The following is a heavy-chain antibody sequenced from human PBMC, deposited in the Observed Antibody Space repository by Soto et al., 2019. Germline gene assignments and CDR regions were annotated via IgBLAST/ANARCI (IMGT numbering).Heavy chain of an antibody. D-gene: IGHD6-13*01. J-gene: IGHJ6*02. CDR3: ARIRGSSWYRHYYGMDV. CDR1: GFSLSTSGMC. V-gene: IGHV2-70*01. CDR2: IDWDDDK. Sequence: SGPRGEPPQTLTLTCTFSGFSLSTSGMCVSWIRQPPGKALEWLALIDWDDDKYYSTSLKTRLTISKDTSKNQVVLTMTNMDPVDTATYYCARIRGSSWYRHYYGMDVWGQGTTVTVSS.